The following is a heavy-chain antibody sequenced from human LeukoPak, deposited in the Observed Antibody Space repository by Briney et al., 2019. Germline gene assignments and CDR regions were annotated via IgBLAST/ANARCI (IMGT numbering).Heavy chain of an antibody. D-gene: IGHD6-19*01. J-gene: IGHJ4*02. V-gene: IGHV3-7*01. CDR3: ARGSVAQVLDY. Sequence: GGSLRLSCAASGFTFSSYWMSWVRQAPGKGLEWVANIKQDGSEKYYVDSVKGRFTVSRDNAKNSLYLQMNSLRAEDTAVYYCARGSVAQVLDYWGQGTLVTVSS. CDR1: GFTFSSYW. CDR2: IKQDGSEK.